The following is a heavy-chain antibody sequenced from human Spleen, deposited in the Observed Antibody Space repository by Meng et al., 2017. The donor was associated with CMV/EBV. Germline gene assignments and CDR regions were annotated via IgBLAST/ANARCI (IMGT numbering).Heavy chain of an antibody. CDR1: GFTFSSYS. D-gene: IGHD3-3*01. CDR2: ISSSSSYI. CDR3: AKEGGFWSGFDY. V-gene: IGHV3-21*01. Sequence: GGSLRLSCAASGFTFSSYSMKWVRQAPGKGLEWVSFISSSSSYIYYADSVKGRFTISRDNSKKTLYLQMNSLRAEDTAVYYCAKEGGFWSGFDYWGQGTLVTVSS. J-gene: IGHJ4*02.